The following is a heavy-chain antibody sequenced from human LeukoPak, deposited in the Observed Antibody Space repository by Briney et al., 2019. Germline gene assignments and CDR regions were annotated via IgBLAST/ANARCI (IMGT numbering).Heavy chain of an antibody. Sequence: PGGSLRLSCAPSGFTFSSYGMHWVRQAPVKGLEWVAFIRFDGSYRYYADSVKGRFTISRDNARNSVNLQLNSLRVEDTALYYCARGRGWVDHWGQGTLVTVSS. J-gene: IGHJ4*02. D-gene: IGHD3-16*01. V-gene: IGHV3-30*02. CDR1: GFTFSSYG. CDR3: ARGRGWVDH. CDR2: IRFDGSYR.